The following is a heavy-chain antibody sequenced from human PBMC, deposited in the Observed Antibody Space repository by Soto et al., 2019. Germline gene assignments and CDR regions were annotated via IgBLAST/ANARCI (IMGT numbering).Heavy chain of an antibody. CDR2: ISAYNGNT. CDR3: ARENRYSGSYRSDY. CDR1: GYTFTSYG. J-gene: IGHJ4*02. D-gene: IGHD1-26*01. V-gene: IGHV1-18*01. Sequence: ASVKVSFKASGYTFTSYGISWVRQAPGQGLEWMGWISAYNGNTNYAQKLQGRVTMTTDTSTSTAYMELRSLRSDDTAVYYCARENRYSGSYRSDYWGQGTLVTVSS.